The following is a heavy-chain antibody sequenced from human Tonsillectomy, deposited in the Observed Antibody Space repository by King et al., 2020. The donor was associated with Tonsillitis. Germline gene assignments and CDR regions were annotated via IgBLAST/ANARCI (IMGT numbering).Heavy chain of an antibody. J-gene: IGHJ4*02. V-gene: IGHV4-39*01. CDR2: IYHTGST. Sequence: LQLQESGPGLVKPSETLSLTCTVSGGSISGSTYYWGWIRQPPGKGLEWIATIYHTGSTYYNPSLKSRVTISVDTSKNQFSLKLSSVTAADTAVYYCARVKGHFDYWGQGTLVTVSS. CDR1: GGSISGSTYY. CDR3: ARVKGHFDY.